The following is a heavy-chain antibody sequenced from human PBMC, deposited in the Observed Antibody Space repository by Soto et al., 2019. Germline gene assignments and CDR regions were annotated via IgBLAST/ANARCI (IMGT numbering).Heavy chain of an antibody. Sequence: GGSLRLSCTASGFTFGDYAMSWFRQAPGKGLEWVGFIRSKAYGGTTEYAASVKGRFTISRDDSKSIAYLQMNSLKTEDTAVYYCTRAISSSWYYSDYNWFDPWGQGTLVTVSS. CDR1: GFTFGDYA. J-gene: IGHJ5*02. CDR3: TRAISSSWYYSDYNWFDP. CDR2: IRSKAYGGTT. V-gene: IGHV3-49*03. D-gene: IGHD6-13*01.